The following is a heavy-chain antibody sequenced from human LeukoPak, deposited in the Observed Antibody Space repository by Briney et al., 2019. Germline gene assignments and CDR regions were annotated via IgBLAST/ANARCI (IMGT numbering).Heavy chain of an antibody. D-gene: IGHD2-2*01. J-gene: IGHJ6*02. Sequence: PGGSLRLSCAASGFTFSSYAMSWVRQAPGKGLEWVSAISGSGGSTYYADSVKGRFTISRDNSKNTLYLQMNSLRAEDTAVYYCARDHCSSTSCYWSLLRFYYYYGMDVWGQGTTVTVSS. CDR3: ARDHCSSTSCYWSLLRFYYYYGMDV. CDR2: ISGSGGST. V-gene: IGHV3-23*01. CDR1: GFTFSSYA.